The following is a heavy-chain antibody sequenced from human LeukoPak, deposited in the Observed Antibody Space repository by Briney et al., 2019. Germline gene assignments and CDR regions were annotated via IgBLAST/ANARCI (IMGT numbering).Heavy chain of an antibody. J-gene: IGHJ4*02. CDR1: GFTFSSYE. D-gene: IGHD3-22*01. V-gene: IGHV3-48*03. Sequence: TGGSLRLSCAASGFTFSSYEMNWVRQAPGKGLEWVSYISSRGSIIHHADSVKGRFTVSRDNAKNSLYLQLNSLRAEDTAVYYCARAVDPHYYDSSGFDYWGQGTLVTVSS. CDR2: ISSRGSII. CDR3: ARAVDPHYYDSSGFDY.